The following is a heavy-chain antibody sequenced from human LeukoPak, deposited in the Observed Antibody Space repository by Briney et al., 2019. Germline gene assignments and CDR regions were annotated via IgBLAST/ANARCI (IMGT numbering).Heavy chain of an antibody. CDR1: GFTFSSYG. D-gene: IGHD6-6*01. Sequence: GGSLRLSCAASGFTFSSYGMHWVRQAPGKGLEWVAFIRFDGSNRYFADSVKGRFTISRDNPKNTVYLQMNSLRDEDTAVYYCAKDLTYYSTSSIDYWGQGTLVTVSS. V-gene: IGHV3-30*02. CDR2: IRFDGSNR. J-gene: IGHJ4*02. CDR3: AKDLTYYSTSSIDY.